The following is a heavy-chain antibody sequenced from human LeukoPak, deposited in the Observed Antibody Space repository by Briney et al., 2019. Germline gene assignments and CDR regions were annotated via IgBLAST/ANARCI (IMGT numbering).Heavy chain of an antibody. CDR3: ARDIVVVPAATDWFDP. D-gene: IGHD2-2*01. CDR2: ISAYNGNT. Sequence: ASVKVSCKASGYTFTSYGISWVRQAPGQGLEWMGSISAYNGNTNYAQKLQGRVTMTTDTSTSTAYMELRSLRSDDTAVYYCARDIVVVPAATDWFDPWGQGTLVTVSS. V-gene: IGHV1-18*01. CDR1: GYTFTSYG. J-gene: IGHJ5*02.